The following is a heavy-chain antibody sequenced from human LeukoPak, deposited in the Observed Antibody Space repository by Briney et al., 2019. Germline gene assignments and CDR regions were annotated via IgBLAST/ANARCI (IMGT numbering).Heavy chain of an antibody. CDR3: ANQPTVVTPNADY. V-gene: IGHV3-23*01. D-gene: IGHD4-23*01. CDR2: ISGSGGST. CDR1: GFTVSSND. Sequence: HPGGSLRLSCAASGFTVSSNDMSWVRQAPGKGLEWVSAISGSGGSTYYADSVKGRFTISRDNSKNTLYLQMNSLRAEDTAVYYCANQPTVVTPNADYWGQGTLVTVSS. J-gene: IGHJ4*02.